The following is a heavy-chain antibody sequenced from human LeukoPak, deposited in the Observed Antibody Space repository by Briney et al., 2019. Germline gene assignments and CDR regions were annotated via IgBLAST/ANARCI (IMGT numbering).Heavy chain of an antibody. CDR1: GGSISSGSYY. CDR3: ARAGYSSSSTGLS. CDR2: IYTSGST. V-gene: IGHV4-61*02. Sequence: SQTLSLTCTVSGGSISSGSYYWSWIRQPAGKGLEWIGRIYTSGSTNYNPSLKSRVTISVDPSKNQFSLKLSSVTAADTAVYYCARAGYSSSSTGLSWGQGTLVTVSS. D-gene: IGHD6-13*01. J-gene: IGHJ5*02.